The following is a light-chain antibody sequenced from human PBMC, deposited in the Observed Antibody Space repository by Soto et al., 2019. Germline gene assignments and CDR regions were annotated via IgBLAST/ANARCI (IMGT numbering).Light chain of an antibody. Sequence: DIVMTQSPLSLPVTPGEPASISCRSSQSLLHSNGYNYLDWYLQKPGQSPQLLIYLGSNRASGVPERFSGSGSSTDFTLKISRVEAEDVGVYYCMQALQSPLYTFGQGTKLESK. V-gene: IGKV2-28*01. CDR1: QSLLHSNGYNY. CDR2: LGS. CDR3: MQALQSPLYT. J-gene: IGKJ2*01.